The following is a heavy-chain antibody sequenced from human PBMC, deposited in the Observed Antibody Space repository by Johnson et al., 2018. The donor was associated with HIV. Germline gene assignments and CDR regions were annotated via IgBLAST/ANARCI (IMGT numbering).Heavy chain of an antibody. CDR3: AKIMSKWSVDDDAFDV. J-gene: IGHJ3*01. CDR1: GFTFSTYA. D-gene: IGHD2-15*01. Sequence: AQLVESGGTLVQPGGSLRLSCAASGFTFSTYAMNWVRQAPGKGLEWVSAISGSGGSTYYADSVKGRFTISRDNSKNTLYLQMNSLRAEDTAVYYCAKIMSKWSVDDDAFDVWGQGTMVTVSS. V-gene: IGHV3-23*04. CDR2: ISGSGGST.